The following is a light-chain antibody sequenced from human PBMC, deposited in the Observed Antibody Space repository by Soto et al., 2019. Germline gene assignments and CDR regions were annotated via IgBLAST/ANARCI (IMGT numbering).Light chain of an antibody. Sequence: QSALTQPPSVSGSLGQSITLSCTGTNSDIGGYDYVSWYQQRPGKAPKLMIYEVSKRPSGVPDRFSGSKSGNTASLTVSGLQPEDEADYYCTSYAGDTSLGVLGGGTKLTVL. CDR3: TSYAGDTSLGV. CDR2: EVS. CDR1: NSDIGGYDY. V-gene: IGLV2-8*01. J-gene: IGLJ3*02.